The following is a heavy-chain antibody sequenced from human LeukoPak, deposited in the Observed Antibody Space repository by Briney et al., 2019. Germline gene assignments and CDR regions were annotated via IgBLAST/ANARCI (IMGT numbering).Heavy chain of an antibody. J-gene: IGHJ4*02. CDR2: FDPEDGET. Sequence: ASVKVSCKVSGYTLTELSMHWVRQAPGKGLEWMGGFDPEDGETIYTQKFQGRVTMTRDMSTSTVYMELSSLRSEDTAVYYCARGRANWKDLAYWGQGTLVTVSS. D-gene: IGHD1-20*01. V-gene: IGHV1-24*01. CDR1: GYTLTELS. CDR3: ARGRANWKDLAY.